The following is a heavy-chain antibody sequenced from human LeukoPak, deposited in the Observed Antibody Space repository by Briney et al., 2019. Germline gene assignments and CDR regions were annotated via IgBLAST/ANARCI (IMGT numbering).Heavy chain of an antibody. CDR2: ISYDGSNK. CDR3: ARDLAVVVAAPPYFDY. J-gene: IGHJ4*02. Sequence: GGSLRLSCAASGFTFSSYAMHWVRQAPGKGLEWVAVISYDGSNKYYADSVKGRFTISRDNSKNTLYLQMNSLRAEDTAVYYCARDLAVVVAAPPYFDYWGQGTLVTVSS. D-gene: IGHD2-15*01. V-gene: IGHV3-30-3*01. CDR1: GFTFSSYA.